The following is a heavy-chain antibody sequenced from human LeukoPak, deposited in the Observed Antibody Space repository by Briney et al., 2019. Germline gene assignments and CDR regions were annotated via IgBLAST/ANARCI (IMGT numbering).Heavy chain of an antibody. CDR1: GGSISSYY. CDR3: ARQGMATIGAFDI. V-gene: IGHV4-59*08. CDR2: IYYSGST. Sequence: TSETLSLTCTVSGGSISSYYWSWIRQPPGKGLEWIGYIYYSGSTNYNPSLKSRVTISVDTSKNQFSLKLSSVTAADTAVYYCARQGMATIGAFDIWGQGTMVTVSS. D-gene: IGHD5-24*01. J-gene: IGHJ3*02.